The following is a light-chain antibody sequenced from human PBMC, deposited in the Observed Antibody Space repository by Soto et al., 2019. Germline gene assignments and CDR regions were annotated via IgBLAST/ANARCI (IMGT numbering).Light chain of an antibody. CDR2: EVS. V-gene: IGLV2-8*01. J-gene: IGLJ1*01. Sequence: QSVLTQPPSASGSPGQSVTISCSGTSSDTGDYNYDSWYQQHPGKAPKLMIYEVSKRPSGVPDRFSGSKSGNTASLTVSGLQAEDEADYYCSSYAGSDNYVFGTGTKVTVL. CDR1: SSDTGDYNY. CDR3: SSYAGSDNYV.